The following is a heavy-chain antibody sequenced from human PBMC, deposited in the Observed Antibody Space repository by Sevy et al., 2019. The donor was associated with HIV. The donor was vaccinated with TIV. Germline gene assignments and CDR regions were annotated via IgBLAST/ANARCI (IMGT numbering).Heavy chain of an antibody. CDR2: IYHSGST. D-gene: IGHD4-17*01. CDR1: GGSISSGGYS. J-gene: IGHJ5*02. Sequence: SETLSLTCAVSGGSISSGGYSWSWIRQPPGKGLEWIGYIYHSGSTYYIPSLKSRVTISVDRSKNQFSLKLSSVTAADTAVYYCASYYGDKLANWFDPWGQGTLVTVSS. V-gene: IGHV4-30-2*01. CDR3: ASYYGDKLANWFDP.